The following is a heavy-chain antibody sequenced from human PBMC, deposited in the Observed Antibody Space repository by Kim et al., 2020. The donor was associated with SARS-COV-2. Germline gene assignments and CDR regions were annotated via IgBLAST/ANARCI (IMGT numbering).Heavy chain of an antibody. CDR3: ARGIDY. Sequence: IYYSVSSHYNPSLKSRVTISVDTSKNQFSLKLSSVTAADTAVYYCARGIDYWGQGTLVTVSS. V-gene: IGHV4-59*09. J-gene: IGHJ4*02. CDR2: IYYSVSS.